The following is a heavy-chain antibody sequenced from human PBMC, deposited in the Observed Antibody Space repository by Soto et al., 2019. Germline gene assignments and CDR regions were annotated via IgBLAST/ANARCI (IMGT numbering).Heavy chain of an antibody. J-gene: IGHJ6*02. D-gene: IGHD2-2*01. CDR3: ARLGGYCSSTSCYSYYGMDV. CDR1: GGSISSGPYS. V-gene: IGHV4-39*01. Sequence: SETLSLTCTVSGGSISSGPYSWGWIRQPPGEGLEWIGTFYYSESTYYNPSLESRVTISVDTSKNQFSLKVSSVTVADTAVYYCARLGGYCSSTSCYSYYGMDVWVQGTTVT. CDR2: FYYSEST.